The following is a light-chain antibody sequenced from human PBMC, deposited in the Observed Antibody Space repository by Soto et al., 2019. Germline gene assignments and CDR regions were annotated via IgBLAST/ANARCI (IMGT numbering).Light chain of an antibody. CDR2: WAS. V-gene: IGKV4-1*01. CDR1: QTVFYSSNNKNY. Sequence: DIVMTQSPDSLAVSLGERATINCKSSQTVFYSSNNKNYLAWYLQKPGQPPKLLIYWASTRESGVPDRFSGSGSGTDFTLTISSLQAEDVAVYYCKHYYSTPHTFGQGTKLEI. CDR3: KHYYSTPHT. J-gene: IGKJ2*01.